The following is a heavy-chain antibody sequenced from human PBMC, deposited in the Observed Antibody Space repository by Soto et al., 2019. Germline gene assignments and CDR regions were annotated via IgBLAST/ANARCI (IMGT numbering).Heavy chain of an antibody. Sequence: QVQLVQSGAEVKKPGSSVKVSCEASGGTFSSYTISWVRQAPGQGLEWMGRIIPILGIANYAQKFQGRVTITADKSTSTAYMELSSLRSEDTAVYYCASPGHSGYDGRNWFDPWGQGTLVTVSS. CDR3: ASPGHSGYDGRNWFDP. J-gene: IGHJ5*02. CDR1: GGTFSSYT. D-gene: IGHD5-12*01. CDR2: IIPILGIA. V-gene: IGHV1-69*02.